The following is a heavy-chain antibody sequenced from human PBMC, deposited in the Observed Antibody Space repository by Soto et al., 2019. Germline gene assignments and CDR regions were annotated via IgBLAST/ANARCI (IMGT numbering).Heavy chain of an antibody. V-gene: IGHV4-59*08. J-gene: IGHJ4*02. CDR3: ARRRSCGDSDY. CDR2: IYYIGGT. CDR1: GDSISSYY. D-gene: IGHD4-17*01. Sequence: QVQLQESGPGLVKPSETLSLTCTVSGDSISSYYWSWIRQPPGKGLEWIGYIYYIGGTNYNPSLKSRVTISVDTSKNQFSLKLSSVTAADTAVYYCARRRSCGDSDYWGQGTLVNVSS.